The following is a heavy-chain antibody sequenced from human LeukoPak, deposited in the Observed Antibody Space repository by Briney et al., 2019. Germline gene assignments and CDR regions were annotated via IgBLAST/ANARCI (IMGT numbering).Heavy chain of an antibody. CDR2: ITSSGTYI. J-gene: IGHJ6*03. CDR1: GFTFSSYS. V-gene: IGHV3-21*01. CDR3: ARDPYSGNYGNYYYYYMDV. D-gene: IGHD1-26*01. Sequence: GGSLRLSCAASGFTFSSYSMNWVRQAPGRALEWVSSITSSGTYIFYADSVKGRFTISRDNAKNSLYLQMNSLGPEDTAVYYCARDPYSGNYGNYYYYYMDVWGKGTTVTIAS.